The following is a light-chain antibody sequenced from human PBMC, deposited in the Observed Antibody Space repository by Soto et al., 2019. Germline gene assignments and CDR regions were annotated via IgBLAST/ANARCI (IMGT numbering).Light chain of an antibody. Sequence: QSVLTQPPSVSGAPGQRVTISCTGSASNIGAGYDVHWYQHLPGTAPKLLIFGNTNRPSGVPHRFSGSRSGTSASLAITGLQAEDEADYYCQSYDSSLRGIFGGGTKVTVL. CDR1: ASNIGAGYD. CDR2: GNT. J-gene: IGLJ2*01. V-gene: IGLV1-40*01. CDR3: QSYDSSLRGI.